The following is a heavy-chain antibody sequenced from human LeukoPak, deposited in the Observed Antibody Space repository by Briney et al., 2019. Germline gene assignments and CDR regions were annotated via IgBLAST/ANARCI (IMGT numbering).Heavy chain of an antibody. V-gene: IGHV4-34*01. D-gene: IGHD6-13*01. J-gene: IGHJ4*02. CDR2: INHTGNT. CDR3: ARGGMQQLELDY. Sequence: PSQTLALTRAVYRGSLRGYYWSWIPDPPGKGLEWIGEINHTGNTNHNPSLRSRVTISVDTSKRQLSLRLSSVTAADTAVYYCARGGMQQLELDYWGQGTLGTVSS. CDR1: RGSLRGYY.